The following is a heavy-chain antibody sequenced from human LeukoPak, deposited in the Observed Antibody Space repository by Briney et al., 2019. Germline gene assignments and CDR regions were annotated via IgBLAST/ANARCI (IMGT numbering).Heavy chain of an antibody. CDR3: ARVGVVVPSAWFDP. V-gene: IGHV1-18*01. J-gene: IGHJ5*02. Sequence: EASVKVSCKASGYNFGIFGMSWVRQAPGQGLEWMGWISANNGNTKYAQKLQGRVTMTTDTSTSTAYMELRSLRSDGTAVYYCARVGVVVPSAWFDPWGQGTLVTVSS. CDR2: ISANNGNT. D-gene: IGHD2-2*01. CDR1: GYNFGIFG.